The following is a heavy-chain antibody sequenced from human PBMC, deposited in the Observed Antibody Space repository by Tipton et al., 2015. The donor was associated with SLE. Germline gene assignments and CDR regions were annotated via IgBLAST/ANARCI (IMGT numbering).Heavy chain of an antibody. V-gene: IGHV4-59*01. CDR2: IYYSGTT. CDR1: GGSISSYN. Sequence: TLSLTCTVSGGSISSYNWNWIRQPPGKGLEWIGYIYYSGTTNYNPSLKSRFTISVDTSKNQFSLKVSSVTAADTALYYCARGDGYSGGWYSDLWGRGTLVTVSS. D-gene: IGHD5-24*01. CDR3: ARGDGYSGGWYSDL. J-gene: IGHJ2*01.